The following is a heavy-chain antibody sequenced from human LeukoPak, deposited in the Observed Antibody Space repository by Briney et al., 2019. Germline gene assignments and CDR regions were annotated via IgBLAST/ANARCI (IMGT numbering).Heavy chain of an antibody. V-gene: IGHV3-11*04. CDR2: ISSSGSTI. Sequence: GGSLRLSCAASGFTFSDYYMSWIRQAPGKGLEWVSYISSSGSTIYYADSVKGRFTISRDNAKNSLYVQMNSLRAEDTAVYYCARVSSKTMVRAIITKKNYYYYYMDVWGKGTTVTISS. CDR1: GFTFSDYY. J-gene: IGHJ6*03. CDR3: ARVSSKTMVRAIITKKNYYYYYMDV. D-gene: IGHD3-10*01.